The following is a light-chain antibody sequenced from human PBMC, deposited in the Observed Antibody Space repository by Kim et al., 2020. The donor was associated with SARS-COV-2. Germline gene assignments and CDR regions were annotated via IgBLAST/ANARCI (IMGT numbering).Light chain of an antibody. Sequence: EIVLTQSPATLSLSPGERATLSCRASQSISSYLGWYQQKPGQAPRLLIYDASKRATGIPARFSGSGSGTDFTLTISSLEPEDFAVYYCQQRSKWPLTFGGGTKVDIK. CDR1: QSISSY. J-gene: IGKJ4*01. CDR3: QQRSKWPLT. CDR2: DAS. V-gene: IGKV3-11*01.